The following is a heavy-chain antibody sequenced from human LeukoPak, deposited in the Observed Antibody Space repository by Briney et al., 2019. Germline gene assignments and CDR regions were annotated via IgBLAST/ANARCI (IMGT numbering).Heavy chain of an antibody. CDR1: GGSISSYY. V-gene: IGHV4-59*01. CDR3: ARRYDSSGYYYVNWFDP. J-gene: IGHJ5*02. D-gene: IGHD3-22*01. Sequence: SETLSLTCTVSGGSISSYYWSWIRQPPGKGLEWIGYIYYSGSTNYNPSLKSRVTISVDTSKNQFSLKLSSVTAADTAVYYCARRYDSSGYYYVNWFDPWGQGTLVTVSS. CDR2: IYYSGST.